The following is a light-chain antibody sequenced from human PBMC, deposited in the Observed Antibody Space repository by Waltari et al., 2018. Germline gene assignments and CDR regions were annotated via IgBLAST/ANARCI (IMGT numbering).Light chain of an antibody. Sequence: DIVMTQSPDSLAVSLGERVTINCKSSQSVLYSSNSQNYLAWYQQKPGQPPKLLIYWASARESGVPDRFSCSESGTDFTLTISSLQAEDVAVYYCQQYYDIPWTFGQGTKVEIK. CDR2: WAS. V-gene: IGKV4-1*01. CDR1: QSVLYSSNSQNY. J-gene: IGKJ1*01. CDR3: QQYYDIPWT.